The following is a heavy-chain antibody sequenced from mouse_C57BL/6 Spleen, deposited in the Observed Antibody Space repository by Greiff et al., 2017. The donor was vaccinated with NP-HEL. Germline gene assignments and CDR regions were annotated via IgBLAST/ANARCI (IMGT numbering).Heavy chain of an antibody. CDR1: GFTFSSYA. D-gene: IGHD1-1*01. J-gene: IGHJ2*01. Sequence: EVQRVESGGGLVKPGGSLKLSCAASGFTFSSYAMSWVRQTPEKRLEWVATISDGGSYTYYPDNVKGRFTISRDNAKNNLYLQMSHLKSEDTAMYYCAREYYGRELYFDYWGQGTTLTVSS. CDR2: ISDGGSYT. V-gene: IGHV5-4*01. CDR3: AREYYGRELYFDY.